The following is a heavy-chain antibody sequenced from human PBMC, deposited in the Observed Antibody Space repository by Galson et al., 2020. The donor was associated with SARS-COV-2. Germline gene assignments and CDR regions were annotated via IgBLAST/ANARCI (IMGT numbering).Heavy chain of an antibody. V-gene: IGHV4-4*07. J-gene: IGHJ2*01. D-gene: IGHD6-13*01. CDR1: GGSISSYY. CDR2: IYTSGST. Sequence: SESLSLTCTVSGGSISSYYWSWIRQPAGKGLEWIGRIYTSGSTNYNPSLKSRVTMSVDTSKNQFSLKLSSVTAADTAVYYCARGRVSQRGGWYFDLWGRGTLVTVSS. CDR3: ARGRVSQRGGWYFDL.